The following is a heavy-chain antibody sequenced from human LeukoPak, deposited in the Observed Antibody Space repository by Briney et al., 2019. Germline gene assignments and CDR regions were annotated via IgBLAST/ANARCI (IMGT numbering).Heavy chain of an antibody. V-gene: IGHV4-59*01. CDR2: FYNSGRS. J-gene: IGHJ4*02. Sequence: SETLSLTCTVSDDSISDYYRGWIRQPPGKGLEWIGYFYNSGRSTYNPSLKSRVTIPADTSKNHFSLKLNSVTTADTAVYYCTRGAGWLIDYWGQGILVTVSS. CDR1: DDSISDYY. CDR3: TRGAGWLIDY. D-gene: IGHD3-16*01.